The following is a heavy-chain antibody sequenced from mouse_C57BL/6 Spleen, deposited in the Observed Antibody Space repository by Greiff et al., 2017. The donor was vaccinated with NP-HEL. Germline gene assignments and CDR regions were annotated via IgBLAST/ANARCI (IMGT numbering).Heavy chain of an antibody. V-gene: IGHV8-12*01. J-gene: IGHJ2*01. CDR3: ARDSSGYPLDY. Sequence: VMLVESGPGILQSSQTLSLTCSFSGFSLSTSGMGVSWIRQPSGKGLEWLAHIYWDDDKRYNPSLKSRLTISKDTSRNQVFLKITSVDTADTATYYCARDSSGYPLDYWGQGTTLTVSS. D-gene: IGHD3-2*02. CDR1: GFSLSTSGMG. CDR2: IYWDDDK.